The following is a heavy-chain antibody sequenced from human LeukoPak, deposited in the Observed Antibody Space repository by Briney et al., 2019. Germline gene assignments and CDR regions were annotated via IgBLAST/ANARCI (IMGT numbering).Heavy chain of an antibody. V-gene: IGHV4-34*01. J-gene: IGHJ4*02. CDR2: INHSGGT. CDR1: GGSFSGYS. D-gene: IGHD5-12*01. Sequence: PSETLSLTCAVYGGSFSGYSWNWIRQPPVKGLEWIGEINHSGGTNYNPSLKSRVTISVDTSKNQFSLKLSSVTAADTAVYYCARLQYGGYTLDLDYWGQGTLVTVSS. CDR3: ARLQYGGYTLDLDY.